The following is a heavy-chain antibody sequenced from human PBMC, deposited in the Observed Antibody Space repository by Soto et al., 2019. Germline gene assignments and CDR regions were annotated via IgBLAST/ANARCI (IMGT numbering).Heavy chain of an antibody. CDR3: ARDKVPAANWLDR. J-gene: IGHJ5*02. V-gene: IGHV1-18*01. CDR2: ISGYNGNT. CDR1: CYIVMNDG. D-gene: IGHD2-2*01. Sequence: WXSAKVSFKASCYIVMNDGITWVRQAPGQGLEWMGWISGYNGNTKYADKLQGRVTMTTDTSTTTAYMELRSLRSDDTAVYYCARDKVPAANWLDRWGQGPLVTVSS.